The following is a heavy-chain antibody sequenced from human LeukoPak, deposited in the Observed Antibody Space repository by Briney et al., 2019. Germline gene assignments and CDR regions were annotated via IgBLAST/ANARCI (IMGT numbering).Heavy chain of an antibody. CDR2: ISSSGSTI. CDR3: AARIWFGELLLDY. CDR1: GFTFSTYA. J-gene: IGHJ4*02. D-gene: IGHD3-10*01. V-gene: IGHV3-48*04. Sequence: GGSLRLSCAASGFTFSTYAIHWVRQAPGKGLEWVSYISSSGSTIYYADSVKGRFTISRDNAKNSLYLQMNSLRAEDTAVYYCAARIWFGELLLDYWGQGTLVTVSS.